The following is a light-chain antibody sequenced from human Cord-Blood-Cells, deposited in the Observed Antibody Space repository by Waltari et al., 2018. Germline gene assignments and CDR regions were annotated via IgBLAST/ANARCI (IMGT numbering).Light chain of an antibody. CDR3: QQSYSTPFT. J-gene: IGKJ3*01. CDR2: AAS. Sequence: DIQMTQSPSSLSASVGDSVTITCRASQSISSYLNWYQQKPGKAPKLLIYAASSLQSGVPSRFSGSGYGTDFTLTISSLQPEDFATYYCQQSYSTPFTFGPGTKVDIK. V-gene: IGKV1-39*01. CDR1: QSISSY.